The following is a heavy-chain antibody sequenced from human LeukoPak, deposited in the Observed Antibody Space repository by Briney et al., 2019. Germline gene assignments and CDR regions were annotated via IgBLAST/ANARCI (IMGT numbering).Heavy chain of an antibody. CDR2: ITSSGTSI. D-gene: IGHD1-1*01. V-gene: IGHV3-11*04. CDR3: ARSTTTSLFDY. Sequence: GGSLRLSCAASGFTFSDYYMSWIRQAPGKGLEWVSFITSSGTSIFYADSVKGRFTISRDNAKNSLYLQMNSLRAEDTAVYYCARSTTTSLFDYWGQGTLVSVPS. CDR1: GFTFSDYY. J-gene: IGHJ4*02.